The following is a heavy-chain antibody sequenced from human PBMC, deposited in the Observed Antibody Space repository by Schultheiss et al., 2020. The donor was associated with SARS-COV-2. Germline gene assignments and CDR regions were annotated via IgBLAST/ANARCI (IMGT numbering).Heavy chain of an antibody. J-gene: IGHJ6*02. D-gene: IGHD6-13*01. V-gene: IGHV3-66*01. CDR3: AREGDSSPRPYGMDV. CDR2: IYSGGST. Sequence: GGSLRLSCAASGFTVSSNYMSWVRQAPGKGLEWVSVIYSGGSTYYADSVKGRFTISRDNSKNTLYLQMNSLRAEDTAVYYCAREGDSSPRPYGMDVWGQGTTVTVSS. CDR1: GFTVSSNY.